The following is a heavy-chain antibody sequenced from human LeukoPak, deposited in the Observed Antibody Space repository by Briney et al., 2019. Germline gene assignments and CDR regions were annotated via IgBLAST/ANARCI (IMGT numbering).Heavy chain of an antibody. CDR3: ARGDFFGY. V-gene: IGHV4-39*07. Sequence: SETLSLTCTVSGGSISSSSYYWGWIRQPPGKGLEWIGSIYYSGSTNYNPSLKSRVTMSVDTSKNQFSLKLNSLTAADTAVYYCARGDFFGYWGQGTLVTVSS. D-gene: IGHD3-3*01. CDR1: GGSISSSSYY. CDR2: IYYSGST. J-gene: IGHJ4*02.